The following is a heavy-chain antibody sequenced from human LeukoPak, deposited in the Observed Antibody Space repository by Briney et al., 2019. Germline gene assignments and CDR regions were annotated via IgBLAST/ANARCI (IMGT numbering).Heavy chain of an antibody. V-gene: IGHV1-2*02. J-gene: IGHJ4*02. CDR1: GYTFTGYY. CDR3: ASHRVAAPPKFDY. D-gene: IGHD2-15*01. Sequence: ASVKVSCKASGYTFTGYYMHWVRQAPGQGLEWMGWINPNSGGTNYAQKFRGRVTMARDTSISTAYMELSRLRSDDTAVYYCASHRVAAPPKFDYWGQGTLVTVSS. CDR2: INPNSGGT.